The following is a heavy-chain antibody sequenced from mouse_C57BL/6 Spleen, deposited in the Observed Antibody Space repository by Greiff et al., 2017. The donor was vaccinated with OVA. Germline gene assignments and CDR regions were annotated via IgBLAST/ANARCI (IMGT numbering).Heavy chain of an antibody. V-gene: IGHV5-4*01. Sequence: EVMLVESGGGLVKPGGSLKLSCAASGFTFSSYAMSWVRQTPEKRLEWVATISDGGSYTYYPDNVKGRFTISRDNAKNNLYLQMSHLKSEDTAMYYCARDGDIYYYGSSYVWFAYWGQGTLVTVSA. J-gene: IGHJ3*01. CDR1: GFTFSSYA. CDR3: ARDGDIYYYGSSYVWFAY. CDR2: ISDGGSYT. D-gene: IGHD1-1*01.